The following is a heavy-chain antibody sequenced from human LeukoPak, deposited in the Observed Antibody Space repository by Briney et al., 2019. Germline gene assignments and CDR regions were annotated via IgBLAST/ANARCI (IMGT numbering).Heavy chain of an antibody. V-gene: IGHV3-53*01. CDR3: PLDSGPYYFDY. CDR2: IYSGGST. J-gene: IGHJ4*02. Sequence: PGGSLSLSCAASGFTVSSNYMSWVRQAPGKGLEWVSVIYSGGSTYYADSVKGRFTISRDNSKNTRYLQMNSLRAEDTAVYYCPLDSGPYYFDYSGQGTLVTVSS. CDR1: GFTVSSNY. D-gene: IGHD3/OR15-3a*01.